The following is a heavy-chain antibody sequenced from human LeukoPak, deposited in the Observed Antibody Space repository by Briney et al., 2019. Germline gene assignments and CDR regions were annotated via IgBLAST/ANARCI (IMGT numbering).Heavy chain of an antibody. CDR2: ISSSSSYI. CDR1: GFTFSSYS. V-gene: IGHV3-21*01. J-gene: IGHJ4*02. D-gene: IGHD3-10*01. CDR3: AREGVRGHYFDY. Sequence: PGGSLRLSCAASGFTFSSYSMNWVRQAPGKGLEWVSSISSSSSYIYYADSVKGRFTISRDNAKNSLYLQMNSLRAEDTAVYYCAREGVRGHYFDYWGQGTLVTVSS.